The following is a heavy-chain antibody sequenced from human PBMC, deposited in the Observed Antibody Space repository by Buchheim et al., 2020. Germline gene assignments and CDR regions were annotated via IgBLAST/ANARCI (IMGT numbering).Heavy chain of an antibody. CDR2: IYYSGST. CDR1: GGSISSGGYY. CDR3: AREGDGYNLVRRQLYYYSMDV. Sequence: QVQLQESGPGLVKPSQTLSLTCTVSGGSISSGGYYWSWIRQHPGKGLEWIGYIYYSGSTYYNPSLKSRVTISVDTSKNQFSLKLSSVTAADTAVYYCAREGDGYNLVRRQLYYYSMDVWGQGTT. D-gene: IGHD5-24*01. V-gene: IGHV4-31*03. J-gene: IGHJ6*02.